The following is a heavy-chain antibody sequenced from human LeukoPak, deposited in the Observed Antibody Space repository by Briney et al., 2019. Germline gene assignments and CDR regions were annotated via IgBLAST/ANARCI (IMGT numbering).Heavy chain of an antibody. CDR2: NSSSGGTI. V-gene: IGHV3-48*03. CDR1: GFTFSSYE. Sequence: PGGSLRLSCAASGFTFSSYEMNWVRQAPGKGLEWVSYNSSSGGTIYYADSVKGRFTISRDNAKNSLYLQMNSLRAEDTAVYYCARAGPLSGHLNWGQGTLVTVSS. D-gene: IGHD6-25*01. CDR3: ARAGPLSGHLN. J-gene: IGHJ4*02.